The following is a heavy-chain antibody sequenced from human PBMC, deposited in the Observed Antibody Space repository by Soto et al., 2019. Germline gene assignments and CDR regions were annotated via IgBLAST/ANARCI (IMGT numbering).Heavy chain of an antibody. D-gene: IGHD1-20*01. Sequence: GGSLRLSCAASGFTFSNFWMSWVRQAPGKGLEWVANIKEDGSEKYYVDSVKGRFTISRDNAKNSLYLQMNSLRAEDTAVYYCARANADYKYFDYWGQGTLVTVSS. V-gene: IGHV3-7*01. CDR3: ARANADYKYFDY. J-gene: IGHJ4*02. CDR2: IKEDGSEK. CDR1: GFTFSNFW.